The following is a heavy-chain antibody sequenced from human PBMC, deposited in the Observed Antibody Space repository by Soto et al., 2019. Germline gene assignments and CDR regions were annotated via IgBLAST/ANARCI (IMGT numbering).Heavy chain of an antibody. Sequence: QVQLVQSGAEVKKPGSSVKVSCKASGGTFSSYAISWVRQAPGPGREWIGGIIPIFGTANYAQKFQGRVTITADESTSTAYMELSSLRAEDTAVYYCAGLARPYYYYGMDFWGQGTTVTVSS. CDR1: GGTFSSYA. CDR2: IIPIFGTA. J-gene: IGHJ6*02. V-gene: IGHV1-69*01. CDR3: AGLARPYYYYGMDF.